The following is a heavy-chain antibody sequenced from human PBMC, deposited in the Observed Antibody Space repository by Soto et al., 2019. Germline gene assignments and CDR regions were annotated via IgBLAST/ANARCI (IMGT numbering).Heavy chain of an antibody. Sequence: PGGSLRLSCGASGFIFKKGWMSWGRQAPGKGLEWVAAISGSGGSTYYADSVKGRFTISRDNSKNTLYLQMNSLRAEDTGVYYCASKGFFGVVTSYYYYGMDVWGQGTTVTVSS. CDR2: ISGSGGST. CDR3: ASKGFFGVVTSYYYYGMDV. D-gene: IGHD3-3*01. CDR1: GFIFKKGW. V-gene: IGHV3-23*01. J-gene: IGHJ6*02.